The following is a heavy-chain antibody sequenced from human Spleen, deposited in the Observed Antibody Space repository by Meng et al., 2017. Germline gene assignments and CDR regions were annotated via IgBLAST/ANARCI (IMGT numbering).Heavy chain of an antibody. D-gene: IGHD3-10*01. CDR1: GGSVSSGSYY. J-gene: IGHJ4*02. CDR3: ARRSRYGSGSHFDY. Sequence: GSLRLSCTVSGGSVSSGSYYWSWIRQPPGKGLEWIGHIYYSGSTNYNPSLKSRVTISLDTSKIQFSLKLSSVTAADTAVYFCARRSRYGSGSHFDYWGQGTLVTVSS. CDR2: IYYSGST. V-gene: IGHV4-61*01.